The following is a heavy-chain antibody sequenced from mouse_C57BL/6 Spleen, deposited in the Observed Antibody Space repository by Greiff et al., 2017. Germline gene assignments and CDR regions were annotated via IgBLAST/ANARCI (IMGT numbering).Heavy chain of an antibody. D-gene: IGHD1-1*01. CDR1: GYTFTDHT. CDR3: ARGPYYYGSSYGAWFAY. CDR2: IYPRDGST. V-gene: IGHV1-78*01. J-gene: IGHJ3*01. Sequence: QLQQSDAELVKPGASVKISCKVSGYTFTDHTIHWMKQRPEQGLEWIGYIYPRDGSTKYNEKFKGKATLTADKSSSTAYMQLNSLTSEDSAVYFCARGPYYYGSSYGAWFAYWGQGTLVTVSA.